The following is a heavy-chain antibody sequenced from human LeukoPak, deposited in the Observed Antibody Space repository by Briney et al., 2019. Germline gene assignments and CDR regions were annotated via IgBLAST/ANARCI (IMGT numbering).Heavy chain of an antibody. CDR1: GFTFSSHW. D-gene: IGHD2-2*01. V-gene: IGHV3-74*01. J-gene: IGHJ6*02. CDR2: ISDDGTNR. Sequence: GGSLRLSCAASGFTFSSHWMHWVRQAPGKGLVWVSRISDDGTNRNYADSVKGRFTVSRDNAKNSLYLQMSSLRADDTAVCYCARDLPYCIDTSCYSAPPGVWGQGTTVTVS. CDR3: ARDLPYCIDTSCYSAPPGV.